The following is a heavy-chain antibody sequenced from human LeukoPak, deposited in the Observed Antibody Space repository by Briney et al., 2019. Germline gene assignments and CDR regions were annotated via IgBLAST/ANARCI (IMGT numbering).Heavy chain of an antibody. CDR1: GFTFSSYW. CDR3: ARDGEMATIRRLFDFDI. D-gene: IGHD5-24*01. CDR2: IISDGSSA. Sequence: GGSLRLSCAASGFTFSSYWMHWVRQAPGKGLVWVSRIISDGSSATYADSVKGRFTISRDNAKNTLYLQMNSLRAEDTAVYYCARDGEMATIRRLFDFDIWGQGTMVTVSS. V-gene: IGHV3-74*01. J-gene: IGHJ3*02.